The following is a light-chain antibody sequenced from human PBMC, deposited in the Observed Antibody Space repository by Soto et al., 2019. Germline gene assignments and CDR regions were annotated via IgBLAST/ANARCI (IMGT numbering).Light chain of an antibody. J-gene: IGKJ2*01. CDR3: QQFNTYPPYT. V-gene: IGKV1-13*02. CDR1: QGISSA. CDR2: DAS. Sequence: AIQLTQSPSSLSASVGDRVTITCRASQGISSALAWYQQKPGKTPKLLIYDASSLESGVPSRFSGSGSGTDSTLTISSLQPEDFAIYYCQQFNTYPPYTFGQGTKLEIK.